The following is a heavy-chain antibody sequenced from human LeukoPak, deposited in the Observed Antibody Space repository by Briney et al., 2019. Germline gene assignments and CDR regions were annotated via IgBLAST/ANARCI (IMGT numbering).Heavy chain of an antibody. Sequence: RASETLSLTCAVYGGSFSGYYWSWIRQPPGKGLEWIGEINHSGSTNYNPSLKSRVTISVDTSKNQFSLKLSSVTAADTAVYYCGRGLYDYVWGSYRYPYYFDYWGQGTLVTVSS. V-gene: IGHV4-34*01. CDR2: INHSGST. D-gene: IGHD3-16*02. CDR3: GRGLYDYVWGSYRYPYYFDY. CDR1: GGSFSGYY. J-gene: IGHJ4*02.